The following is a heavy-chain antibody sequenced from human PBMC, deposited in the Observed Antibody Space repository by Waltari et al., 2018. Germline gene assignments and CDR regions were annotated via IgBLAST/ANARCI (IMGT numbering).Heavy chain of an antibody. D-gene: IGHD1-26*01. CDR2: ISGSCGST. CDR3: AKALVGPRTAPDY. V-gene: IGHV3-23*01. CDR1: GFTFSSYA. J-gene: IGHJ4*02. Sequence: EVQLLESGGGLVQPGGSLRLSCAASGFTFSSYAMSWVRRAPGEGLDWVSAISGSCGSTCYADSVKGRFTISIDNSKNTLYLQMNSLRAEDTAVYYCAKALVGPRTAPDYWGQGTLVTVSS.